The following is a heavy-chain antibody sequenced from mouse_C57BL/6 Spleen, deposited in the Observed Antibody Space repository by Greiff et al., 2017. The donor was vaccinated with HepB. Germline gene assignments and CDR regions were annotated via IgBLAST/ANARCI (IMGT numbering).Heavy chain of an antibody. J-gene: IGHJ1*03. D-gene: IGHD1-1*01. CDR1: GYTFTSYT. V-gene: IGHV1-4*01. CDR2: INPSSGYT. Sequence: VKLQESGAELARPGASVKMSCKASGYTFTSYTMHWVKQRPGQGLEWIGYINPSSGYTKYNQKFKDKATLTADKSSSTAYMQLSSLTSEDSAVYYCARTVVADWYFDVWGTGTTVTVSS. CDR3: ARTVVADWYFDV.